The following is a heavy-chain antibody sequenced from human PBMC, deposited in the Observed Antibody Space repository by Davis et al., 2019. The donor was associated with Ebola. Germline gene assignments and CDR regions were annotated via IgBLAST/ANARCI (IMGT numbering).Heavy chain of an antibody. CDR3: ARDAQSGVTILDY. CDR1: GFTFSNYA. D-gene: IGHD1-26*01. J-gene: IGHJ4*02. CDR2: ISYDGSNQ. V-gene: IGHV3-30*04. Sequence: PGGSLRLSCAASGFTFSNYAIQWFRQAPGKGLEWVAAISYDGSNQYYADSVQGRFTISRDNSKNTLYLQMNSLRPEDTAVYYCARDAQSGVTILDYWGQGTLVTVSS.